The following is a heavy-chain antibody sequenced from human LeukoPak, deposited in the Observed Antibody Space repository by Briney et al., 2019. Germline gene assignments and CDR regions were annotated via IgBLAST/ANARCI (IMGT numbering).Heavy chain of an antibody. V-gene: IGHV3-30*02. D-gene: IGHD3-22*01. CDR2: IRHDGSYQ. CDR1: GFTFSNYG. Sequence: GGSLRLSCAASGFTFSNYGMHWVRQAPGKGLEWVAFIRHDGSYQQYADSVKGRFTVSRDNSKDTVYLQMNSLRTEDTAVYYCAKNRDSSDYPRDFDYWGQGTLVTVSS. J-gene: IGHJ4*02. CDR3: AKNRDSSDYPRDFDY.